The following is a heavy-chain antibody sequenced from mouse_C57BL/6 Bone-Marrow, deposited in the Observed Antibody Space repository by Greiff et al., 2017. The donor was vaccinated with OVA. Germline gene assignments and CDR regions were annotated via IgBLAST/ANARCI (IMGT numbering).Heavy chain of an antibody. CDR2: IDPSDRET. J-gene: IGHJ3*01. Sequence: QVQLQQPGAELVRPGSSVKLSCKASGYTFTSYWMHWVKQRPIQGLEWIGNIDPSDRETHYNQKFKDKATLTVDKSSSTAYMQLSSLTSEDSAVYYCARFDGYYQKAWFAYWGQGTLVTVSA. CDR1: GYTFTSYW. V-gene: IGHV1-52*01. D-gene: IGHD2-3*01. CDR3: ARFDGYYQKAWFAY.